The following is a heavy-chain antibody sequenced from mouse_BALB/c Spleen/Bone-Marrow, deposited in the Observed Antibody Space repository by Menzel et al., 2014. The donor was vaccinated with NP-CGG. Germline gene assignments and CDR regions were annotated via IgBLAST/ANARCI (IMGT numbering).Heavy chain of an antibody. V-gene: IGHV5-6*01. CDR3: TRQRNWDHYAMDY. J-gene: IGHJ4*01. Sequence: QLVESGGDLVKPGGSLKLSCAASGFTFSTYGMSWVRQTPDKRLEWVATISSGGGYTHYPDSVKGRFTISRDNANNPLYLQMSSLKSEDTAMYYCTRQRNWDHYAMDYWGQGTSVTVSS. CDR2: ISSGGGYT. CDR1: GFTFSTYG. D-gene: IGHD4-1*01.